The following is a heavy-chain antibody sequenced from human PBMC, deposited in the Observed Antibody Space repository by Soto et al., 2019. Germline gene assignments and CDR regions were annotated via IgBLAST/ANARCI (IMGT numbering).Heavy chain of an antibody. Sequence: PSETLSLTCTVSGGSISSYYWSWIRQPPGKGLEWIGYIYYSGSTNYNPSLKSRVTISVDTSKNQFSLKLSSVTAADTAVYYCARASPAYYDSSGYLDYWGQGTLVTVSS. D-gene: IGHD3-22*01. CDR3: ARASPAYYDSSGYLDY. V-gene: IGHV4-59*01. CDR1: GGSISSYY. CDR2: IYYSGST. J-gene: IGHJ4*02.